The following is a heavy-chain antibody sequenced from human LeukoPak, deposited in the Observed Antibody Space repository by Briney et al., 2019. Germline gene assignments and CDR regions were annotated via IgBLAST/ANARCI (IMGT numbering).Heavy chain of an antibody. CDR3: ASNKYYYDSSGYYY. Sequence: ASVKVSCKASGYTFTSYGISWVRQAPGQGLEWMGWISAYNGNTNYAQKLQGRVTMTTDTSTSTAYMELSSLRSDDTAVYYCASNKYYYDSSGYYYWGQGTLVTVSS. CDR2: ISAYNGNT. V-gene: IGHV1-18*01. CDR1: GYTFTSYG. J-gene: IGHJ4*02. D-gene: IGHD3-22*01.